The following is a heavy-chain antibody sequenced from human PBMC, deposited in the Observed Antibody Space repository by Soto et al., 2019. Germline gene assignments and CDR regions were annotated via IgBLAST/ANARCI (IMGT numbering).Heavy chain of an antibody. J-gene: IGHJ4*02. CDR1: GFTFTSYA. CDR3: TQDGGSRDWLTVN. V-gene: IGHV3-23*01. D-gene: IGHD3-9*01. Sequence: EVQLLESGGDLVQPGGSLRLSCAASGFTFTSYAMSWIRQAPGKGLEWVSAITGGGDNTYYADSVKGRFTISRDNSKNTLYLQMNRLSAEKTAFYYCTQDGGSRDWLTVNWGQGTLVTVSS. CDR2: ITGGGDNT.